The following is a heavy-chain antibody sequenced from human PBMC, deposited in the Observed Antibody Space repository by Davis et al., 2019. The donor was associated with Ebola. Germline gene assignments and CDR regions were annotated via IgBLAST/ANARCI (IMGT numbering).Heavy chain of an antibody. V-gene: IGHV4-34*01. J-gene: IGHJ4*02. CDR3: ARGRRWSGYRYFDY. Sequence: MPSQTLSPTCVVYGGFFSGYYWSWIRQPPGKGLEWTGEINHSGSTNYSPSLQSRVTISVDTSKNQLSLKLSSVTAADTAVYYCARGRRWSGYRYFDYWGQGTLVTVSS. CDR1: GGFFSGYY. D-gene: IGHD3-3*01. CDR2: INHSGST.